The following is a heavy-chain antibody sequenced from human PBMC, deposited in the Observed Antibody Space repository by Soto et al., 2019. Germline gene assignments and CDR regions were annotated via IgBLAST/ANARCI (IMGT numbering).Heavy chain of an antibody. CDR2: ITGSGDSA. CDR3: AKGRGTNYYYHMDV. D-gene: IGHD1-26*01. J-gene: IGHJ6*03. V-gene: IGHV3-23*01. CDR1: GFTSNNYA. Sequence: VQLLESGGGLVQPGGSLRLSCAASGFTSNNYAISWVRQAPGKGLEWVSTITGSGDSAYYADSVKGRFIISRDNSKNTLYMQMHSLGAEDSAIYYCAKGRGTNYYYHMDVWGGGTTVTVSS.